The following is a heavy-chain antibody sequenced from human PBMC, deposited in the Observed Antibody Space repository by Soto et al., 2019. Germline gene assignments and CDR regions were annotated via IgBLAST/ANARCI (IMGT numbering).Heavy chain of an antibody. CDR2: ISGSGDKT. J-gene: IGHJ5*01. V-gene: IGHV3-23*01. D-gene: IGHD3-9*01. CDR1: GFSFGSYA. CDR3: ARFVPYTRTWLFNYFDS. Sequence: GGSLRLSCETSGFSFGSYAMTWVRQPPGKGLDWVSSISGSGDKTESADAVKGRFTISRDNSKNSLFLQMSSLTPEDTAIYYCARFVPYTRTWLFNYFDSWGQGVLVTVSS.